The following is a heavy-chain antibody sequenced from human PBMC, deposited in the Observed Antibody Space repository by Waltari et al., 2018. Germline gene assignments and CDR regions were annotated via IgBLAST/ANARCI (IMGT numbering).Heavy chain of an antibody. CDR1: GLPFTDAW. J-gene: IGHJ4*02. Sequence: EVHLVESGGGLVEPGGSVSLSCAASGLPFTDAWTRWVRQAPGKGLECVGRIKSKADGGTTDYVAPVKGRFSISRDDSENTLYLQMNSLKTEDTAVYYCTTDYPPYDRRGYWGQGTLVTVSS. CDR2: IKSKADGGTT. V-gene: IGHV3-15*01. D-gene: IGHD3-22*01. CDR3: TTDYPPYDRRGY.